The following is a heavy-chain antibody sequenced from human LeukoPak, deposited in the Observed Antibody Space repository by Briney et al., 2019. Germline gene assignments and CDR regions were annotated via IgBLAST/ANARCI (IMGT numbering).Heavy chain of an antibody. CDR2: INWDGGST. Sequence: GGSLRLSCAASGFTFSSYGMAWVRQAPGKGLEWVSAINWDGGSTGYADSVKGRFTVSRDNAKKSLYLQMNSLRAEDTAFYYCARGYGDYLYWGQGTLVTVSS. J-gene: IGHJ4*02. D-gene: IGHD4-17*01. CDR1: GFTFSSYG. CDR3: ARGYGDYLY. V-gene: IGHV3-20*04.